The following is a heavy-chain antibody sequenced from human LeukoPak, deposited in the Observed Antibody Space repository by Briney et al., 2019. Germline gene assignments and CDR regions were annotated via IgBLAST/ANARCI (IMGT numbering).Heavy chain of an antibody. CDR3: ARGHSSVVTAIPYYFDY. Sequence: SETLSLTCAVYGGSFSGYYWSWIRQPPGKGLEWLGEINHSGSTNYNPSLKSRVTISVDTSKNQFSLKLRSVTAADTAVYSCARGHSSVVTAIPYYFDYWGQGTLVTVSS. CDR1: GGSFSGYY. D-gene: IGHD2-21*02. CDR2: INHSGST. J-gene: IGHJ4*02. V-gene: IGHV4-34*01.